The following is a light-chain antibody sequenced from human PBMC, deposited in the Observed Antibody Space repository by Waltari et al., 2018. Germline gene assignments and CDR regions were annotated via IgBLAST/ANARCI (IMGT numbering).Light chain of an antibody. CDR1: QSVSSSY. J-gene: IGKJ1*01. Sequence: EIVLTQSPGPLSWSPGERATLSCRASQSVSSSYLAWYQQKPGQAPRLLIYGASSRATGIPDRFSGSGSGTEFTLTISRLEPEDFAVYYCQQYGSSPSTFGQGTKVEIK. CDR3: QQYGSSPST. V-gene: IGKV3-20*01. CDR2: GAS.